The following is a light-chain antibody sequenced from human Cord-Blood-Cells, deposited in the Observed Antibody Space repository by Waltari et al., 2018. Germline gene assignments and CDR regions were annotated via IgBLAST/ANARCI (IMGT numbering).Light chain of an antibody. J-gene: IGLJ2*01. CDR1: SSDVGSYNL. CDR2: QVM. V-gene: IGLV2-23*02. Sequence: QSALTQPASVSGPPGQSITISCTGTSSDVGSYNLVSWYQQHPGKAPKLLIYQVMKRPSGVSNRFSGSKSGNTASLTISGLQAEDEADYYCCSYAGSSTFHVVFGGGTKLTVL. CDR3: CSYAGSSTFHVV.